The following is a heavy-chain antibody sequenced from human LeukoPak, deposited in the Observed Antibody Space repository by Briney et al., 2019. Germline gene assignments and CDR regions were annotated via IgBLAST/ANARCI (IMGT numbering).Heavy chain of an antibody. CDR2: IYPGDSDT. CDR3: ARQLDCSSTSCYLGGVGAFDI. Sequence: PGESLKISCKGSGYSFTSYWIGWVRQMPGKGLEWMGIIYPGDSDTRYSPSFQGQVTISADKSISTAYLQWSSLKASDTAMYYCARQLDCSSTSCYLGGVGAFDIWGQGTMVTVSS. CDR1: GYSFTSYW. V-gene: IGHV5-51*01. D-gene: IGHD2-2*01. J-gene: IGHJ3*02.